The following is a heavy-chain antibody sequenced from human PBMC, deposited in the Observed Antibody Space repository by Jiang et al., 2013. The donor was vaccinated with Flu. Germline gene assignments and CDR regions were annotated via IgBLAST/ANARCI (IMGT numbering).Heavy chain of an antibody. D-gene: IGHD3-16*02. CDR3: ARMGIGGVTVI. V-gene: IGHV4-61*02. J-gene: IGHJ4*02. CDR1: GGSISSGSYY. Sequence: PGLVKPSQTLSLTCTVSGGSISSGSYYWSWIRQPAGKGLEWIGRIYTSGSTNYNPSLKSRVTISVDTSKNQFSLKLSSVTAADTAVYYCARMGIGGVTVIGGQGTLVTVSS. CDR2: IYTSGST.